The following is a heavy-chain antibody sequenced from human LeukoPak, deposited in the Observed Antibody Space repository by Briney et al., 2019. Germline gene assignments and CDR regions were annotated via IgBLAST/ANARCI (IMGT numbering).Heavy chain of an antibody. V-gene: IGHV4-39*01. CDR2: IYYSGST. D-gene: IGHD3-10*01. CDR1: GGSISSSSYY. Sequence: SETLSLTCTVSGGSISSSSYYWGWIRQPPGTGLEWIGSIYYSGSTYYNPSLKSRVTISVDTSKNQFSLKLSSVTAADTAVYYCARLSPGYYYMDVWGKGTTVTISS. CDR3: ARLSPGYYYMDV. J-gene: IGHJ6*03.